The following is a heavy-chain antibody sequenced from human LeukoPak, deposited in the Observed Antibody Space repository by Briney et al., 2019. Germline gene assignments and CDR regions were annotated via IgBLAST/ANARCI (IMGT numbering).Heavy chain of an antibody. CDR2: IYYSGST. CDR1: GGSFSGYY. CDR3: ARHGYDGSGYKMGYYYYYYYMDV. Sequence: SETLSLPCAVYGGSFSGYYWSWIRQPPGKGLEWIGYIYYSGSTNYNPSLKSRVTISVDTSKNQFSLKLSSVTAADTAVYYCARHGYDGSGYKMGYYYYYYYMDVWGKGTTVTISS. V-gene: IGHV4-59*01. J-gene: IGHJ6*03. D-gene: IGHD3-22*01.